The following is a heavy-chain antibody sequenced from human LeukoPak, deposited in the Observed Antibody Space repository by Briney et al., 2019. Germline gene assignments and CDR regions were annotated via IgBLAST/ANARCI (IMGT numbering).Heavy chain of an antibody. CDR3: ARGIDDGDNWFDP. Sequence: GGSLRLSCAASGFTFDDYGMSWVRRAPGKGLEWVSGINWNGGSTGYIDSVRGRFTISRDNANNSLYLQMNSLRAEDTAFYYCARGIDDGDNWFDPWGQGTLVTVSS. V-gene: IGHV3-20*04. J-gene: IGHJ5*02. D-gene: IGHD1-1*01. CDR1: GFTFDDYG. CDR2: INWNGGST.